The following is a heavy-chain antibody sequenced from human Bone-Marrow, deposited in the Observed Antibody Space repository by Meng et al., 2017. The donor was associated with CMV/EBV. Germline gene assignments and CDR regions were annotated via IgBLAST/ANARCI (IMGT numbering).Heavy chain of an antibody. J-gene: IGHJ5*02. CDR3: AHSVSRGCLDT. CDR1: WFSLSTSDVG. V-gene: IGHV2-5*02. Sequence: CTFSWFSLSTSDVGVGCIRQPPGKALEWLALIFWDDDKRYSSSLKSRLTITKDTSKNQVVLTMTNMDPVDTATYYCAHSVSRGCLDTWGQGTLVTVSS. D-gene: IGHD2-15*01. CDR2: IFWDDDK.